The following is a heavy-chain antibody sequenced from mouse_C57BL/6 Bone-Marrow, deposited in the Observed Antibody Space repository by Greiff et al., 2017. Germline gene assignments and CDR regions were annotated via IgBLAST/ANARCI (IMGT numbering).Heavy chain of an antibody. Sequence: QVQLQQSGAELARPGASVKLSCKASGYTFTSYGISWVKQRPGQGLEWIGEIYPRSGNTYYNEKFKGKATLTADKSSSTAYMELRSLTSEDSAVYFCAREGYLGFAYWGQGTLVTVSA. CDR2: IYPRSGNT. V-gene: IGHV1-81*01. J-gene: IGHJ3*01. CDR1: GYTFTSYG. CDR3: AREGYLGFAY.